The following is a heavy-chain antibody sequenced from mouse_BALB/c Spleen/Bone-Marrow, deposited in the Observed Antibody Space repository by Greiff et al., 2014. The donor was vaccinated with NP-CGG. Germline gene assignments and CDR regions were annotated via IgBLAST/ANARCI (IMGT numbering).Heavy chain of an antibody. V-gene: IGHV14-3*02. CDR1: GFNINDTY. J-gene: IGHJ2*01. CDR2: IDPANGNT. CDR3: ANYYYGSHFDY. Sequence: VQLQQSGAALVKPGASVKLSCTASGFNINDTYMHWVKQRPEQGLEWIGRIDPANGNTKYDPKFQGKATITADTSSNTAFLQLSSRTSEDTAVNYCANYYYGSHFDYWGQGTTLTVSS. D-gene: IGHD1-1*01.